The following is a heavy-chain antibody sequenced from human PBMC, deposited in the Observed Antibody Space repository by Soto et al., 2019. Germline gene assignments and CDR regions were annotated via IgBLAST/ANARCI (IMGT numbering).Heavy chain of an antibody. CDR1: GASISSPNW. CDR2: IYHLGKT. Sequence: SETLSLTCAVSGASISSPNWWTWVRQPPGKGLEWIGDIYHLGKTSHYNPSLKSRVTISLNKSQNQLSLRLTSVTAADTAVYFCANFIGAAGRIWGQGTLVTVSS. V-gene: IGHV4-4*02. J-gene: IGHJ4*02. CDR3: ANFIGAAGRI. D-gene: IGHD6-25*01.